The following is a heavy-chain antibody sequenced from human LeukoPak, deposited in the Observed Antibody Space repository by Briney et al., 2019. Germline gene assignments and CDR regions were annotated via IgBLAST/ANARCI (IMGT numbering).Heavy chain of an antibody. V-gene: IGHV3-21*01. Sequence: GGSLRLSCAASGFTFSSYSMNWVRQAPGKGLEWVSSISSSSSYIYYADSVKGRFTISRDNAKNSLYLQMNSLRAEDTAVYYCERGVLRFLECDYWGQGTLVTVSS. D-gene: IGHD3-3*01. CDR3: ERGVLRFLECDY. CDR2: ISSSSSYI. J-gene: IGHJ4*02. CDR1: GFTFSSYS.